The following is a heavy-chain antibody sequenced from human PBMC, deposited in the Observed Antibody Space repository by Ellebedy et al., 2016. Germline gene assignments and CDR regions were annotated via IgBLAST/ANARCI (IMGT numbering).Heavy chain of an antibody. J-gene: IGHJ3*02. V-gene: IGHV3-13*01. CDR2: IGTAGDT. D-gene: IGHD5-24*01. Sequence: GESLKISCAASGFTFSSYDMHRVRQATGKGLEWVSAIGTAGDTYYPGSVKGRFTISRENAKNSLYLQMNSLRAEDTAVYYCARDRGRWGAFDIWGQGTMVTVSS. CDR1: GFTFSSYD. CDR3: ARDRGRWGAFDI.